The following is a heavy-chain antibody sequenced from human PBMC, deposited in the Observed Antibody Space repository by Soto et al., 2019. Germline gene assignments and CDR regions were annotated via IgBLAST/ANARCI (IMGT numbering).Heavy chain of an antibody. CDR1: GGSFSGYY. J-gene: IGHJ5*02. Sequence: SETLSLTCAVYGGSFSGYYWSWLRQPPGKGLEWIGEINHSGSPNYNPSLKSRVTISVDTSKNQFSLKMTSVTAADTAVYYCARASEERFMGFDPWGQGTLVTVSS. V-gene: IGHV4-34*01. D-gene: IGHD3-10*01. CDR3: ARASEERFMGFDP. CDR2: INHSGSP.